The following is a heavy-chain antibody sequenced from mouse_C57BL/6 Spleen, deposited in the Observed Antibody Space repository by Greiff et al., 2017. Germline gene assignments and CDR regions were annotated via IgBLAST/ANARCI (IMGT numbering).Heavy chain of an antibody. Sequence: QVQLQQSGAELARPGASVKMSCKASGYTFTSYTMHWVKQRPGQGMEWIGYINPSSGYTKYNQKFKDKATLTADKSSSTAYMQLSSLTSEDSAVYYCAREGDYYGSSYRYFDVWGTGTTVTVSS. D-gene: IGHD1-1*01. CDR2: INPSSGYT. CDR1: GYTFTSYT. CDR3: AREGDYYGSSYRYFDV. V-gene: IGHV1-4*01. J-gene: IGHJ1*03.